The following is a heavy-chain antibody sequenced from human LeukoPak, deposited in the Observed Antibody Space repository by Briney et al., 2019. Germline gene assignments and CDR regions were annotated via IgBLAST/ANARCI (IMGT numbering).Heavy chain of an antibody. D-gene: IGHD3-10*01. CDR2: INPNSGGT. CDR1: GGTFSSYA. J-gene: IGHJ4*02. V-gene: IGHV1-2*06. Sequence: ASVKVSCKASGGTFSSYAISWVRQAPGQGLEWMGRINPNSGGTNYAQKFQGRVTMTRDTSISTAYMELSRLRSDDTAVYYCARDLEVRGVINFFDYWGQGTLVTVSS. CDR3: ARDLEVRGVINFFDY.